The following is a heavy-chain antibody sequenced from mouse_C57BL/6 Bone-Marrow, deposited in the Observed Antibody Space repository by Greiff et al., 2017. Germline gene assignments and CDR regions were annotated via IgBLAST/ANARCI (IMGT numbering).Heavy chain of an antibody. CDR3: ARDPFFFDY. CDR2: ISDGGGYT. CDR1: GFTFSSYA. V-gene: IGHV5-4*01. J-gene: IGHJ2*01. Sequence: EVQVVESGGGLVKPGGSLKLSCAASGFTFSSYAMSWVRQTPEKRLEWVATISDGGGYTYYPDNVKGRVTIARDNAKNYLYLQMSHLKSEDTAMYYCARDPFFFDYWGQGTTLTVSS.